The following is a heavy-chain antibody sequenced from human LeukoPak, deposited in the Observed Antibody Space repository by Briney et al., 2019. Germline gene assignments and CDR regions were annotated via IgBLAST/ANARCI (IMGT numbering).Heavy chain of an antibody. CDR3: TRKMVGSSIDY. V-gene: IGHV3-49*04. D-gene: IGHD1-26*01. J-gene: IGHJ4*02. CDR1: GFTFGDYA. CDR2: IRSKAYSGTA. Sequence: GGSLRLSRTASGFTFGDYAMSWVRQAPGKGLEWVGLIRSKAYSGTAEYAASVKGRFTISRDDSESVAYLQMNSLKIEDTAVYYCTRKMVGSSIDYWGQGTLVTVSS.